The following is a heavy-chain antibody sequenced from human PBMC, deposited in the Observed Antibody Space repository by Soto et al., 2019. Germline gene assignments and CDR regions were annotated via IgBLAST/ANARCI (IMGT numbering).Heavy chain of an antibody. CDR1: GGSFSGYY. CDR3: ARGERAAAGRYYYYYGMDV. Sequence: TLSLTCAVYGGSFSGYYWSWIRQPPGKGLEWIGEINHSGSTNYNPSLKSRVTISVDTSKNQFSLKLSSVTAADTAVYYCARGERAAAGRYYYYYGMDVWGQGTTVTVSS. CDR2: INHSGST. D-gene: IGHD6-13*01. J-gene: IGHJ6*02. V-gene: IGHV4-34*01.